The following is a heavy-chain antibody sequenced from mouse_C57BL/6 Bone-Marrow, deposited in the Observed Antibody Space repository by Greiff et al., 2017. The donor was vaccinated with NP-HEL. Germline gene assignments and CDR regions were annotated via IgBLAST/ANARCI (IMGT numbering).Heavy chain of an antibody. Sequence: EVKLMESEGGLVQPGSSMKLSCTASGFTFSDYYVAWVRQVPEKGLEWVANINYDGSSTYYLDSLKSRFIISRDNAKNILYLQMSSLKSEDTATYYCAREGGLRRRTYAMDYWGQGTSVTVSS. CDR2: INYDGSST. D-gene: IGHD2-4*01. J-gene: IGHJ4*01. V-gene: IGHV5-16*01. CDR3: AREGGLRRRTYAMDY. CDR1: GFTFSDYY.